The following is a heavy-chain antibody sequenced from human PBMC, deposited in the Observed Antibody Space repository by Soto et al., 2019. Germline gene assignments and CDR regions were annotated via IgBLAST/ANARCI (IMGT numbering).Heavy chain of an antibody. CDR3: AISPGEKANGVA. V-gene: IGHV1-69*01. Sequence: QVQLVQSGAEVKKPGSSVKVSCKASGGTFSSYAISWVRQAPGQGLEWMGGIIPILGTANYAQQLPGRVTITADESTSTAYMELSILRSEDTAVYYCAISPGEKANGVAWGQGTLVTVSS. CDR2: IIPILGTA. D-gene: IGHD7-27*01. J-gene: IGHJ4*02. CDR1: GGTFSSYA.